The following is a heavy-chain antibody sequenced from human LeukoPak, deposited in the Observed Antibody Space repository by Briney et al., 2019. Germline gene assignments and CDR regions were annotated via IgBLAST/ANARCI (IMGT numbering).Heavy chain of an antibody. D-gene: IGHD1-1*01. Sequence: SETLSLTCTVSGGSISSSSYYWGWIRQPPGKGLEWIGSIYYSGSTYYNPSLKSRVTISVDTSKNQFSLKLSSVTAADTAVYYCARDSKVQLDRRGMDYWGQGTLVTVSS. V-gene: IGHV4-39*07. CDR1: GGSISSSSYY. J-gene: IGHJ4*02. CDR3: ARDSKVQLDRRGMDY. CDR2: IYYSGST.